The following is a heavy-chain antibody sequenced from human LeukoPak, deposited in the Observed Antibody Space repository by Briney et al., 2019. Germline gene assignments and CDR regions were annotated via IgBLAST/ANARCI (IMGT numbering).Heavy chain of an antibody. V-gene: IGHV1-69*13. CDR2: IIPIFGTA. CDR1: GYRFITFG. Sequence: GASVKVSCKTSGYRFITFGINWVRQAPGQGLEWMGGIIPIFGTANYAQKFQGRVTITADESTSTAYMELSSLRSEDTAVYYCARNPSKYQLMDVWGKGTTVTVSS. D-gene: IGHD2-2*01. J-gene: IGHJ6*04. CDR3: ARNPSKYQLMDV.